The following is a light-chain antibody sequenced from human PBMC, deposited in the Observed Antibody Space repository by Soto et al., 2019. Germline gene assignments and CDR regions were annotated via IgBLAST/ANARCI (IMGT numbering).Light chain of an antibody. J-gene: IGLJ2*01. CDR1: KLGAKY. CDR2: QVS. CDR3: QAWDSSTALV. V-gene: IGLV3-1*01. Sequence: SYELTHPPSVSVSPGQTASITCSGDKLGAKYACGYQQRPGPSPVLVIYQVSTRPSGTPGRFSGSNSGNTATLTNSGTQAMDEADYFCQAWDSSTALVFGGGTKVTVL.